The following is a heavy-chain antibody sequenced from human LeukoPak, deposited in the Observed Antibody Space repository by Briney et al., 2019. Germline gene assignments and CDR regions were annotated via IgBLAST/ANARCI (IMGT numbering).Heavy chain of an antibody. CDR2: IYHSGST. V-gene: IGHV4-38-2*02. Sequence: SETLSLTCTVSGYSISSGYYWGWIRQPPGKGLEWIGSIYHSGSTYYNPSLKSRVTISVDTSKNQFSLKLSSVTAADTAVYYCAKVLNRYYDSSGYLDFDYWGQGTLVTVSS. J-gene: IGHJ4*02. CDR1: GYSISSGYY. CDR3: AKVLNRYYDSSGYLDFDY. D-gene: IGHD3-22*01.